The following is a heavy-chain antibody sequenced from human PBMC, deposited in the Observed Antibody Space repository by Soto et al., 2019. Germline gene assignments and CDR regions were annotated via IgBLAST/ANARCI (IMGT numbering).Heavy chain of an antibody. D-gene: IGHD2-8*01. CDR2: INHSGST. CDR1: GGSFSGYY. Sequence: SETLSLTCAVYGGSFSGYYWSWIRQPPGKGLEWIGEINHSGSTNYNPSLKSRVTISVDTSKNQFSLKLSSVTAADTAVYYCARKNGGYFDYWGQGTLVTVSS. V-gene: IGHV4-34*01. J-gene: IGHJ4*02. CDR3: ARKNGGYFDY.